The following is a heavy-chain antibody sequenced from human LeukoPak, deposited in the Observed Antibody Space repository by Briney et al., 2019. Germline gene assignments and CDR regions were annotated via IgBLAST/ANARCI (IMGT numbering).Heavy chain of an antibody. Sequence: GSLRLSCAASGFTVSSKYMSWVRQAPGKGLEWIGYIYYSGSTNYNPSLKSRVTISVDTSKNQFSLKLSSVTAADTAVYYCARVIVPAASRSYYYYMDVWGKGTTVTVSS. D-gene: IGHD2-2*01. CDR1: GFTVSSKY. CDR2: IYYSGST. V-gene: IGHV4-59*02. CDR3: ARVIVPAASRSYYYYMDV. J-gene: IGHJ6*03.